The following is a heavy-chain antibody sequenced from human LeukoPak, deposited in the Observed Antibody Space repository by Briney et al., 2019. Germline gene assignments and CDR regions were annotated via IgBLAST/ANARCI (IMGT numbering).Heavy chain of an antibody. CDR3: ARDDSGTTEGDWFDP. CDR1: GFSFNAFA. J-gene: IGHJ5*02. V-gene: IGHV3-30*14. D-gene: IGHD1-7*01. CDR2: SSYDGRHK. Sequence: RGSLRLSCEASGFSFNAFAMHWVRQAPGKGLEWVAVSSYDGRHKYYTDSVKGRFSISKDNSKSTLYLQMNSLRDDDTAVYYCARDDSGTTEGDWFDPWGQGTLVTVSS.